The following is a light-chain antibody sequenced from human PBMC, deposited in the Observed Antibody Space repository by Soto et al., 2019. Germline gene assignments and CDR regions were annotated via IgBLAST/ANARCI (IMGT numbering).Light chain of an antibody. V-gene: IGLV1-44*01. J-gene: IGLJ1*01. CDR1: SSNIGRNS. CDR3: AAWDDSLNEDV. Sequence: QSVLTQAPPVSGTPGQRVTITCSGSSSNIGRNSVNWYQHLPGTAPKLLTHGNNHRPSGVPDRFSGSKSGTSASLAISGLQPEDEADYCCAAWDDSLNEDVFGDATKVTVL. CDR2: GNN.